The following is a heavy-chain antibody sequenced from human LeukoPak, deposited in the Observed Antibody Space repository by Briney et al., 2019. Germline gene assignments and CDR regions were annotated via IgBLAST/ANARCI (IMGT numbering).Heavy chain of an antibody. D-gene: IGHD6-13*01. J-gene: IGHJ4*02. CDR3: AKGGGTGYSSSWFSN. V-gene: IGHV3-23*01. Sequence: GGSLRLSCAASGFTFTTYAMSWVRQAPGKGLEWVSAISGSGDSTYYADSVKGRFTISRDNTKNTLYLQMYSLRAEDTAVYYCAKGGGTGYSSSWFSNWGQGTLVTVSS. CDR2: ISGSGDST. CDR1: GFTFTTYA.